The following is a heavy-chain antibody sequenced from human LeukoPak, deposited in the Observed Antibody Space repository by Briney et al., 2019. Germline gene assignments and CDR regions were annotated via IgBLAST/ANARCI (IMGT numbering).Heavy chain of an antibody. CDR1: GFTFSSYW. J-gene: IGHJ5*02. CDR3: AGAGAIGLSPIRYWFDP. CDR2: IKQDGSEK. D-gene: IGHD2-21*01. Sequence: PGGSLRLSCAASGFTFSSYWMSWVRQAPGKGLEWVANIKQDGSEKYYVDSVKGRFTISRDNAKNSLYLQMNSLRAEDTAVYYCAGAGAIGLSPIRYWFDPWGQGTLVTVSS. V-gene: IGHV3-7*01.